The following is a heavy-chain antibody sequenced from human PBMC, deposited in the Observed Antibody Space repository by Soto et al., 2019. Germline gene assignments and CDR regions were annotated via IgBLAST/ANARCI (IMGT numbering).Heavy chain of an antibody. V-gene: IGHV4-4*02. D-gene: IGHD6-19*01. Sequence: SETLSLTCAVSGGSISSSNWWSWVRQPPGKGLEWIGEIYHSGSTNYDPSLKSRVTISVDKSKNQFSLKLSSVTAADTAVYYCASSSGYSSGWWYYFDYWGQGTLVTVS. J-gene: IGHJ4*02. CDR2: IYHSGST. CDR1: GGSISSSNW. CDR3: ASSSGYSSGWWYYFDY.